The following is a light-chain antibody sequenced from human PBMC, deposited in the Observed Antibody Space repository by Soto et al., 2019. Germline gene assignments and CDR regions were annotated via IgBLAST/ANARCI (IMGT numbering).Light chain of an antibody. CDR3: QHPSDGPIT. CDR2: DES. CDR1: QIVRNY. J-gene: IGKJ4*01. Sequence: EIVLTQSPATMSLSPGERASLSCSASQIVRNYLIWYQQKPGQPPRLLIYDESKRSTGIPARFSGSGSGTDTTLTIASLEPEDYAVYYCQHPSDGPITFGGGTKVDIK. V-gene: IGKV3-11*01.